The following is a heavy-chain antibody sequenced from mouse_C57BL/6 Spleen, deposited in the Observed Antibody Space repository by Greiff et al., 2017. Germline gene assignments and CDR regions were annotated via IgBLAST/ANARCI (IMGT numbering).Heavy chain of an antibody. CDR2: IYPGSGST. D-gene: IGHD2-4*01. CDR1: GYTFTSYW. V-gene: IGHV1-55*01. J-gene: IGHJ3*01. CDR3: ASIYYDYDGFAY. Sequence: QVQLQQPGAELVKPGASVKMSCKASGYTFTSYWITWVKQRPGQGLEWIGDIYPGSGSTNYNEKFKSKATLTVDTSSSTAYMQLSSLTSEDSAVYDGASIYYDYDGFAYWGQGTLVTVSA.